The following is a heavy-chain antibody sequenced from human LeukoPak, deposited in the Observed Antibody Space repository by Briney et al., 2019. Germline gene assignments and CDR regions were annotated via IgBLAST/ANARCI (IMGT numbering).Heavy chain of an antibody. D-gene: IGHD3-10*01. V-gene: IGHV1-46*01. CDR3: ARGLPRSPLTQYGSETDAFDI. CDR1: GYTFTSYC. CDR2: MNPSGGST. Sequence: ASAKVSCKASGYTFTSYCMHWVRQAPGQGLEWMGIMNPSGGSTNYAQKFQGRVTMTRDMSTSTVYMELSSLRSEDTAVYYCARGLPRSPLTQYGSETDAFDIWGQGTMVTVSS. J-gene: IGHJ3*02.